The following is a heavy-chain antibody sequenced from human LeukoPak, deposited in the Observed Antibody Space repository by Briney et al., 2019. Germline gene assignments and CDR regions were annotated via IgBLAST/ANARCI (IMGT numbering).Heavy chain of an antibody. Sequence: SVKVSCKASGGTLSSYAISWVRQAPGQGLEWMGRIIPIFGIANYAQKFQGRVTITADKSTSTAYMELSSLRSEETAVYYCARDLTMVRGVSDGFDYWGQGTLVTVSS. CDR3: ARDLTMVRGVSDGFDY. CDR1: GGTLSSYA. D-gene: IGHD3-10*01. V-gene: IGHV1-69*04. CDR2: IIPIFGIA. J-gene: IGHJ4*02.